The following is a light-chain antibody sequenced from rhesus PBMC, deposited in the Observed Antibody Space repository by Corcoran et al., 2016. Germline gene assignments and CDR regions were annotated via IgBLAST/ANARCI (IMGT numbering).Light chain of an antibody. V-gene: IGKV1-33*02. CDR2: AAA. J-gene: IGKJ4*01. Sequence: DIQMTQSPSSLSASVGDRVTITCQASQGISNCLAWYQQKPGGAPKLLNYAAASLQSGVPSRFSGSGVGTEFTLTISRLQPEDFATYYCQQHNTNPLTFGEGTKVELK. CDR3: QQHNTNPLT. CDR1: QGISNC.